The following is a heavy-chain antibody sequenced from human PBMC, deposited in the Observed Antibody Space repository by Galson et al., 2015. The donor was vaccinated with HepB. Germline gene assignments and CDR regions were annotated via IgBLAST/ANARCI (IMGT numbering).Heavy chain of an antibody. D-gene: IGHD3-16*01. Sequence: PALVKPTQTLTLTCTFSGFSLSTSGVGVGWIRQPPGKALEWLALISWDDDKRYNPSLQSRRTITKDTSKKQVILTMANMDPMDTGTYYCARSVVFPPWFDPWGHGTLVTVSS. CDR2: ISWDDDK. J-gene: IGHJ5*02. CDR1: GFSLSTSGVG. CDR3: ARSVVFPPWFDP. V-gene: IGHV2-5*02.